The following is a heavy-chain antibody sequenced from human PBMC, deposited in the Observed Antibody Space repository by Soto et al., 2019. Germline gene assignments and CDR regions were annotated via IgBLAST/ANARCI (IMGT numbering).Heavy chain of an antibody. CDR3: ARDGQLVPGVPTFDY. CDR1: GFTFSSYG. D-gene: IGHD6-6*01. Sequence: GGSLRLSCAASGFTFSSYGMNWVRQAPGKGLEWVSSISSSSSYIYYADSVKGRFTISRDNAKNSLYLQMNSLRAEDTAVYYCARDGQLVPGVPTFDYWGQGTLVTVSS. V-gene: IGHV3-21*01. J-gene: IGHJ4*02. CDR2: ISSSSSYI.